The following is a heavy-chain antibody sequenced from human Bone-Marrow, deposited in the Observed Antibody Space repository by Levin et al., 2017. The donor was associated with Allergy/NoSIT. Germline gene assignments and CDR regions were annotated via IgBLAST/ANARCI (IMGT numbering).Heavy chain of an antibody. J-gene: IGHJ4*02. V-gene: IGHV3-33*01. CDR1: GFTFNNYG. Sequence: PGGSLRLSCAASGFTFNNYGMHWVRQAPGKGLEWVALIWYDGSNTYYADSVKGRFTVSRDNSKNILYLQMNSLRAEDTAVYYCAGDFFRYPVAPAAVGWGYWGQGILVTVSS. CDR3: AGDFFRYPVAPAAVGWGY. D-gene: IGHD2-2*01. CDR2: IWYDGSNT.